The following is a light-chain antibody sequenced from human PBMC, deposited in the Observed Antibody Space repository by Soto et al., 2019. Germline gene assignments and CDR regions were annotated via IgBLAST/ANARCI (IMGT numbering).Light chain of an antibody. CDR2: DAS. V-gene: IGKV3-11*01. J-gene: IGKJ5*01. CDR3: QQRTNWPSST. Sequence: EIVLTQSPATLSLSPGERATLSCRASQSVSSYLAWYQQKPGQAPRLLIHDASNMATGIPARFSGSGSGTDFTLTISSLEPEDFAVYYCQQRTNWPSSTFCQGTRLEIK. CDR1: QSVSSY.